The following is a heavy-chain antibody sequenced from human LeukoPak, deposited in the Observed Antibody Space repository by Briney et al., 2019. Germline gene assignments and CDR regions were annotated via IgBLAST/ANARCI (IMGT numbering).Heavy chain of an antibody. D-gene: IGHD5-18*01. V-gene: IGHV4-34*01. J-gene: IGHJ6*02. CDR3: ARVGRTAMVPYYYYGMDV. CDR1: GGSFSGYY. Sequence: SETLSLTCAVYGGSFSGYYWSWIRQPPGKGLEWIGEINHSGSTNYNPSLKSRVTISVDTPKNQFSLKLSSVTAADTAVYYCARVGRTAMVPYYYYGMDVWGQGTTVTVSS. CDR2: INHSGST.